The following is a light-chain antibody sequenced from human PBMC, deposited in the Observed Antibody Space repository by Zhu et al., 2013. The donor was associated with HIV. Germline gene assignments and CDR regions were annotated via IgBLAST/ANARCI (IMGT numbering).Light chain of an antibody. CDR3: SSYAGSSTFDVV. CDR2: QVT. V-gene: IGLV2-14*01. J-gene: IGLJ2*01. CDR1: NDDIGTFNY. Sequence: QSALTQPASVSGSPGQSITISCTGSNDDIGTFNYVAWYQFHSEKEPQLIIFQVTGRPSHVSSRFSGSRSGHTASLTISALQTDDEAEYFCSSYAGSSTFDVVFGGGTKLTVL.